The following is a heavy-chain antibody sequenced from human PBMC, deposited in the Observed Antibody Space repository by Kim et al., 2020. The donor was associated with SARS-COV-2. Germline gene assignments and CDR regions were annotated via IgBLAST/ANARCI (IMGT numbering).Heavy chain of an antibody. CDR3: ARELRGSYGDAFDI. CDR1: GFTFSSYS. V-gene: IGHV3-21*01. J-gene: IGHJ3*02. Sequence: GGSLRLSCAASGFTFSSYSMNWVRQAPGKGLEWVSSISSSSSYIYYADSVKGRFTISRDNAKNSLYLQMNSLRAEDTAVYYCARELRGSYGDAFDIWGQGTMVAVSS. D-gene: IGHD1-26*01. CDR2: ISSSSSYI.